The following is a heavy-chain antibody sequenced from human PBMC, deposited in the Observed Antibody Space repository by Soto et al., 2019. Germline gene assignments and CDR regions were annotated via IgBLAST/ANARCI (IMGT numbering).Heavy chain of an antibody. V-gene: IGHV5-51*01. CDR3: ARPAARGTYYYYYMDV. CDR1: GYSFTSYW. CDR2: IYPGDSDT. J-gene: IGHJ6*03. D-gene: IGHD2-15*01. Sequence: GESLKISCKGSGYSFTSYWIGCVRQMPGKGLEWMGIIYPGDSDTRYSPSFQGQVTISADKSISTAYLQWSSLKASDTAMYYCARPAARGTYYYYYMDVWGKGTTVTVSS.